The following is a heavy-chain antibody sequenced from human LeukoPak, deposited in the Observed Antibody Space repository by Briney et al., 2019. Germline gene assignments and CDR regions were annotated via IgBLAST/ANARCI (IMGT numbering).Heavy chain of an antibody. D-gene: IGHD1-1*01. J-gene: IGHJ4*02. CDR2: LNLDGSDK. Sequence: HTGGSLRLSCVVSGFTFSESWMSWVRQAPGKGLGWVASLNLDGSDKYYVDSVKGRFTISRDNAKNSLYLQVDSLRVEDTAVYYCTKGKRYPDYWGQGTLVTVSS. CDR1: GFTFSESW. V-gene: IGHV3-7*03. CDR3: TKGKRYPDY.